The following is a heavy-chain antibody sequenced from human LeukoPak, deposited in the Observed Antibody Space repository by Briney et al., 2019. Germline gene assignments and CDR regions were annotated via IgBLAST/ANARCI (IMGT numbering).Heavy chain of an antibody. CDR3: AKGNYYYYAMDV. CDR2: ISWNSGTI. Sequence: XAMHWVXHAPGKGLEWVSGISWNSGTIGYADSVKGRFTISRDNAKNSLFLQMNSLRTEDTALYYCAKGNYYYYAMDVWGQGTTVTVSS. CDR1: XA. V-gene: IGHV3-9*01. J-gene: IGHJ6*02.